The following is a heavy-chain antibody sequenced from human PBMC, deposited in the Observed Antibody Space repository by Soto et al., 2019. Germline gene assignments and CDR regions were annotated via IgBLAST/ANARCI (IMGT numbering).Heavy chain of an antibody. Sequence: SETLSLTCTVSGGSISSYYWSWIRQPPGKGLEWIGYIYYSGSTNYNPSLKSRVTISVDTSKNQFSLKLSSVTAADTAVYYCARQGKGSGRVSYYYYGMDVWGQGTTVTVSS. CDR2: IYYSGST. V-gene: IGHV4-59*08. J-gene: IGHJ6*02. CDR3: ARQGKGSGRVSYYYYGMDV. CDR1: GGSISSYY. D-gene: IGHD3-10*01.